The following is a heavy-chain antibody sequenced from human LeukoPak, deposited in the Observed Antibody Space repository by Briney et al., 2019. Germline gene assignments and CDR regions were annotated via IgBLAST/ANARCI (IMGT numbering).Heavy chain of an antibody. J-gene: IGHJ6*02. CDR3: ARRTGSTWSYGMDV. D-gene: IGHD6-13*01. CDR2: IYYGGST. Sequence: PSETLSLTCTVSGGSISSSSYYWGWIRQPPGIGLEWIGSIYYGGSTYYNPSLKSRVTISVDTSKNQFSLKLSSVTAADTAVYYCARRTGSTWSYGMDVWGQGTTVTVSS. CDR1: GGSISSSSYY. V-gene: IGHV4-39*01.